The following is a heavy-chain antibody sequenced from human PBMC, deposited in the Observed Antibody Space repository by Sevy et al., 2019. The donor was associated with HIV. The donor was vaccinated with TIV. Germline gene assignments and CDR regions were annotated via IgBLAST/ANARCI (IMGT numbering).Heavy chain of an antibody. V-gene: IGHV3-23*01. D-gene: IGHD2-8*01. CDR1: GFTFSKYS. J-gene: IGHJ4*02. CDR3: AREGCTKPHDY. CDR2: FSFGCGKI. Sequence: GGSLRLSCVASGFTFSKYSMSWVRQTPGKGLEWVATFSFGCGKINYADSVKGRFTISRDDSSNTFYLQMNSLRAEDTAIYYCAREGCTKPHDYWGQGTLVAVSS.